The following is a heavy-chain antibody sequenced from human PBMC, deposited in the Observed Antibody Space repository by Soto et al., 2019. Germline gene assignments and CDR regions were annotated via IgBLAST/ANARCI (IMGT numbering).Heavy chain of an antibody. CDR2: INAGNGNT. D-gene: IGHD2-21*02. CDR1: GYTFTSYA. J-gene: IGHJ4*02. V-gene: IGHV1-3*05. CDR3: ARSIVVVTALDY. Sequence: QVQLVQSGAEEKKPGASVKGSCKASGYTFTSYAMHWVRQAPGQRLEWMGWINAGNGNTKYSQKFQGKVTITRDTSASTDYMELSSLRSEDTAVDYCARSIVVVTALDYWCQGTLVTVSS.